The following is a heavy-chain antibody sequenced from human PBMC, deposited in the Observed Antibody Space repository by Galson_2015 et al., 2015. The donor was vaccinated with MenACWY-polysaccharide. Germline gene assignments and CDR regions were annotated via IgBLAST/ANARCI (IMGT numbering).Heavy chain of an antibody. CDR2: T. J-gene: IGHJ4*02. CDR3: ARHGNIVVELAASAFDY. D-gene: IGHD2-15*01. Sequence: TYYHLSLKSRVTISVDTSENQFSLELSSATAADTAVYYCARHGNIVVELAASAFDYWGQGSLVTVSS. V-gene: IGHV4-39*01.